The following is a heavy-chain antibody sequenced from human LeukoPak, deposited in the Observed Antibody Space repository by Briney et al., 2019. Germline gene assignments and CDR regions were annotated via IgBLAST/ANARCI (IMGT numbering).Heavy chain of an antibody. Sequence: SETLSLTCAASGASMRSNWWSWVRQSPGKGPEWIGEIYHSGSTNYNPSLMSRVTISIDQSKSQFSLKLTSVTAADTAVYYCVRNGYYSVDYWGQGTLVTVSS. D-gene: IGHD3-22*01. V-gene: IGHV4-4*02. CDR1: GASMRSNW. J-gene: IGHJ4*02. CDR2: IYHSGST. CDR3: VRNGYYSVDY.